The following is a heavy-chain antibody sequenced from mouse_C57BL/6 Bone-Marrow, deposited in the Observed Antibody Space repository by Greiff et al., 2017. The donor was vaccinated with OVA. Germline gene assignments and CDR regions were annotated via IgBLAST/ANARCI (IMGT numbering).Heavy chain of an antibody. V-gene: IGHV5-6*02. CDR1: GFTFSSYG. CDR2: ISSGGSYN. J-gene: IGHJ1*03. CDR3: ARQRYYGSSYWYFDV. D-gene: IGHD1-1*01. Sequence: DVMLVESGGDLVKPGGSLKLSCAASGFTFSSYGMSWVRQTPDKRLEWVATISSGGSYNYYPDSVKGRFTISRDNAQNTLYLQMSSLKSEDTAMYYCARQRYYGSSYWYFDVWGTGTTVTVSS.